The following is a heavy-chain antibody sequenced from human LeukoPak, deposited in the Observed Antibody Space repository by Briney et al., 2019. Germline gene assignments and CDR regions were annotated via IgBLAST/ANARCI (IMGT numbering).Heavy chain of an antibody. CDR1: GGSFSGYY. Sequence: PSETLSLTCAVYGGSFSGYYWSWIRQPPGKGLEWIGSIYYSGSTYYNPSLKSRVTISVDTSKNQFSLKLSSVTAADTAVYYCARGSRGRYFDWFQRGAIDYWGQGTLVTVSS. V-gene: IGHV4-34*01. CDR3: ARGSRGRYFDWFQRGAIDY. CDR2: IYYSGST. D-gene: IGHD3-9*01. J-gene: IGHJ4*02.